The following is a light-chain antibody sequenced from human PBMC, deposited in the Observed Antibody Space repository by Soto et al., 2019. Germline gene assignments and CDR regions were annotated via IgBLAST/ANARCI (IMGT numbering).Light chain of an antibody. J-gene: IGKJ5*01. CDR3: QQYGCSPFT. Sequence: EIVLTQSPGTLSLSPGERATLSCRASQSVSSSYLAWYQQKPGQAPRLLIYGASSRATGIPDRFSGSGSGTDLTLTISRLEPKDFAVYYCQQYGCSPFTFGQGTRLQIK. CDR1: QSVSSSY. V-gene: IGKV3-20*01. CDR2: GAS.